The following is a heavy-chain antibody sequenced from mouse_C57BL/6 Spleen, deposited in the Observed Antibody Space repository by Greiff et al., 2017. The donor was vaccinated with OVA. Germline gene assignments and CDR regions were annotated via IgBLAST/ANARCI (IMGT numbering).Heavy chain of an antibody. CDR1: GYSITSGYY. D-gene: IGHD1-1*01. CDR2: ISYDGSN. V-gene: IGHV3-6*01. Sequence: EVQLQESGPGLVKPSQSLSLTCSVTGYSITSGYYWNWIRQFPGNKLEWMGYISYDGSNNYNPSLKNRISITRDTSKNQFFLKLNSVTTEDTATYYCAREDYGSSPRFAYWGQGTLVTVSA. CDR3: AREDYGSSPRFAY. J-gene: IGHJ3*01.